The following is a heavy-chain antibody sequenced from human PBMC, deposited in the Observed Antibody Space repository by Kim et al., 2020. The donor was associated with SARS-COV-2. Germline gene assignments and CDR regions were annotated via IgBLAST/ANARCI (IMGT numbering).Heavy chain of an antibody. V-gene: IGHV3-23*01. CDR3: AQDGDTSTRRTDSLDI. CDR1: GFTFRTYA. J-gene: IGHJ3*02. CDR2: ISGRGATT. Sequence: GGSLRLSCATSGFTFRTYAMSWVRQAPGKGLEWLSAISGRGATTHYADSVKGRFTISRDNSMKTLSLQMTSLRVEDTALYYCAQDGDTSTRRTDSLDIWGKGTMGSFSS. D-gene: IGHD2-2*01.